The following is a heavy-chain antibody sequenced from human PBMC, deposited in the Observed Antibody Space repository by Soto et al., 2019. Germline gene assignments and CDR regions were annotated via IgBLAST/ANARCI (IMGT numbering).Heavy chain of an antibody. CDR1: GGSISSYY. J-gene: IGHJ6*03. V-gene: IGHV4-59*01. D-gene: IGHD3-3*01. CDR3: ARRTPDRYYDFWSGTNSYHYFMDV. Sequence: SETLSLTCTVSGGSISSYYWSWIRQPPGKGLEWIGYIYYSGSTNYNPSLKSRVTISVDTSKNQFSLKLSSVTAADTAVYYCARRTPDRYYDFWSGTNSYHYFMDVWGKGTTVTVSS. CDR2: IYYSGST.